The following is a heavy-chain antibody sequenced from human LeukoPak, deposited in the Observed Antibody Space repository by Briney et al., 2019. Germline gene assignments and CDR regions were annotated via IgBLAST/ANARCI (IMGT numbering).Heavy chain of an antibody. CDR1: GGSISSYY. J-gene: IGHJ4*02. CDR2: ISGSGGST. V-gene: IGHV3-23*01. CDR3: AKDGGKGEYYFDY. Sequence: ETLSLTCTVSGGSISSYYWSWIRQAPGKGLEWVSAISGSGGSTYYADSVKGRFTISRDNSKNTLYLQMNSLRAEDTAVYYCAKDGGKGEYYFDYWGQGTLVTVSS. D-gene: IGHD4-23*01.